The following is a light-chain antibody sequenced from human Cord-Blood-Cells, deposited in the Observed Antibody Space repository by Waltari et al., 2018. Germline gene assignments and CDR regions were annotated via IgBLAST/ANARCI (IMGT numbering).Light chain of an antibody. J-gene: IGKJ3*01. CDR3: QQYYSTPRT. CDR2: WAS. V-gene: IGKV4-1*01. CDR1: QSALYSTNNKNY. Sequence: DIVMTQSPDSLPVSLGERATINCKSSQSALYSTNNKNYLAWYQQKPGQPPKLLIYWASTLECGVPDRFSGSGSGTDFTLTISSLQAEDVAVYYCQQYYSTPRTFGPGTKVDIK.